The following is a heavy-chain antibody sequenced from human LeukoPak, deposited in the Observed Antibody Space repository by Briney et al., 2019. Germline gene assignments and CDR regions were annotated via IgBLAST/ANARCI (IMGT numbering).Heavy chain of an antibody. CDR2: IYSGGST. Sequence: PGGSLRLFCAASGFTFSSHAMSWVRQAPGKGLEWVSVIYSGGSTYYADSVKGRFTISRDNSKNTLYLQMNSLRAGDTAVYYCARVDTATQFDYWGQGTLVTVSS. CDR3: ARVDTATQFDY. CDR1: GFTFSSHA. V-gene: IGHV3-53*01. D-gene: IGHD5-18*01. J-gene: IGHJ4*02.